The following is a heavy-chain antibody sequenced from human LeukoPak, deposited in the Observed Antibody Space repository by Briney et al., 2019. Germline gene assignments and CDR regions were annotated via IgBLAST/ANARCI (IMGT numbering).Heavy chain of an antibody. CDR1: GGTFSSYA. CDR3: APWRRDLNWFDP. CDR2: IIPIFGTA. Sequence: GSSVKVSCKASGGTFSSYAISWVRQAPGQGLGWMGGIIPIFGTANYAQKFQGRVTITADESTSTAYMELSSLRSEDTAVYYCAPWRRDLNWFDPWGQGTLVTVSS. J-gene: IGHJ5*02. D-gene: IGHD5-24*01. V-gene: IGHV1-69*01.